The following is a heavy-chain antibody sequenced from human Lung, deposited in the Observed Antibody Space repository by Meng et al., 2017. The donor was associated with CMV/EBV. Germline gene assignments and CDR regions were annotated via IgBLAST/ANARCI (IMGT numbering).Heavy chain of an antibody. CDR3: LRRSGGSV. J-gene: IGHJ1*01. CDR1: GDSINNHNW. CDR2: IPHRGSS. Sequence: HEQLRVSDTPLVKQSETLSLTFAVSGDSINNHNWWALVRQPPGKGLEWIGEIPHRGSSAYNPSLKSRVSMSIDKSKNQFSLKLTSVTAADTAVYHCLRRSGGSVWGQGTLVTVSS. D-gene: IGHD3-10*01. V-gene: IGHV4-4*02.